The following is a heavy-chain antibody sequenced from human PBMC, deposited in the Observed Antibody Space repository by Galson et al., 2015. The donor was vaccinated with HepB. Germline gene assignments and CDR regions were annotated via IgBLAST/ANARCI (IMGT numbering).Heavy chain of an antibody. CDR1: GGTFSSYT. J-gene: IGHJ5*02. Sequence: SVKVSCKASGGTFSSYTISWVRQAPGQGLEWMGRIIPILGIANYAQKFQGRVTITADKSTSTAYMELSSLRSEDTAVYYCARSKLTRIDWFDPWGQGTLVTVSS. V-gene: IGHV1-69*02. CDR2: IIPILGIA. CDR3: ARSKLTRIDWFDP. D-gene: IGHD2-15*01.